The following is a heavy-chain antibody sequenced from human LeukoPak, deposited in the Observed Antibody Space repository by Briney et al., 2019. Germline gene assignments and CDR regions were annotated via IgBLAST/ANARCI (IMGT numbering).Heavy chain of an antibody. J-gene: IGHJ3*02. CDR1: GYTFTGYY. V-gene: IGHV1-2*02. D-gene: IGHD3-10*01. Sequence: ASVKVSCKASGYTFTGYYMHWVRQAPGQGLEWMGWINPNSGGTNYAQKFQGRVTMTRDTSISTAYMELSRLRSDDTAVYYCARDPNGSGSYFAAFDIWGQGTMVTVSS. CDR3: ARDPNGSGSYFAAFDI. CDR2: INPNSGGT.